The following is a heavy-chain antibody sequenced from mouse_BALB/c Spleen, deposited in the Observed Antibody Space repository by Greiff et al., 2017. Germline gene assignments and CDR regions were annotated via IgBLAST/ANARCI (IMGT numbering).Heavy chain of an antibody. V-gene: IGHV5-17*02. CDR2: ISSCSSTI. Sequence: EVHLVESGGGLVQPGGSRKLSCAASGFTFSSFGMHWVRQAPEKGLEWVAYISSCSSTIYYADTVKGRFTISRDNPKNTLFLQMTSLRSEDTAMYYCARSGGLRRIYFDYWGQGTTLTVSS. CDR1: GFTFSSFG. J-gene: IGHJ2*01. D-gene: IGHD2-4*01. CDR3: ARSGGLRRIYFDY.